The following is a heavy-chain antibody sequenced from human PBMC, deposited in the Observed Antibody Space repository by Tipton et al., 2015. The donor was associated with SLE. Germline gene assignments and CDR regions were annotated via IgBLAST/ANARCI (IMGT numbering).Heavy chain of an antibody. CDR3: AKSSGDYVGQCDY. CDR1: EFTFANYA. D-gene: IGHD4-17*01. J-gene: IGHJ4*02. V-gene: IGHV3-23*01. Sequence: SLRLSCAASEFTFANYAMSWVRQAPGKGRGWVSAFSGSGGRTYYADSVTGRFTISKDNSKNTLDLQMNSLRAEDTAVYYCAKSSGDYVGQCDYWGQGALVTVSS. CDR2: FSGSGGRT.